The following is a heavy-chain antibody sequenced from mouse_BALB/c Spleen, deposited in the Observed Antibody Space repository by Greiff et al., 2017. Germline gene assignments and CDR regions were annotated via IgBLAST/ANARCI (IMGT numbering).Heavy chain of an antibody. Sequence: VQLQQPGAELVKPGASVKLSCKASGYTFTSYWMHWVKQRPGQGLEWIGEIDPSDSYTNYNQKFKGKATLTVDKSSSTAYMQLSSLTSEDSAVYYCARGGTGTAFAYWGQGTLVTVSA. J-gene: IGHJ3*01. CDR3: ARGGTGTAFAY. D-gene: IGHD4-1*01. CDR1: GYTFTSYW. CDR2: IDPSDSYT. V-gene: IGHV1-69*02.